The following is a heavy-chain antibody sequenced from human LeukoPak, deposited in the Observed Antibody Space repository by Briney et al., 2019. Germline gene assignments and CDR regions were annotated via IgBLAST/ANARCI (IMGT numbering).Heavy chain of an antibody. CDR2: IKRDGGDK. V-gene: IGHV3-7*05. Sequence: GSLGLSCAASGFTFSSFWMSWVRQAPGKGLEWVANIKRDGGDKYYVDSVKGRFSISRDNAKNSLYLHMNSLRAEDTAVYYCARGDEYTTSPWGQRTLVTVSS. CDR1: GFTFSSFW. J-gene: IGHJ4*02. D-gene: IGHD2-2*02. CDR3: ARGDEYTTSP.